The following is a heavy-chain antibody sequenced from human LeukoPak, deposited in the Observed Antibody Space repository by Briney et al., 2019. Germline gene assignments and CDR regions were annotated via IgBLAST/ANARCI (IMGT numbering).Heavy chain of an antibody. Sequence: IGIINPSGGSTSYAQKFQGRVTMTRDMSTSTVYMELSSLRSEDTGVYYCAREAVGAVDFWGQGTLVTVSS. D-gene: IGHD1-26*01. V-gene: IGHV1-46*01. CDR3: AREAVGAVDF. J-gene: IGHJ4*02. CDR2: INPSGGST.